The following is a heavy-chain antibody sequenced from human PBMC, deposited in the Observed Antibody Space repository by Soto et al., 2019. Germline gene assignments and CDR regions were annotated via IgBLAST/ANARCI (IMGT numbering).Heavy chain of an antibody. CDR3: VRGNPYGSSSGWGGGFDY. J-gene: IGHJ4*02. Sequence: QVQLVESGGGVVQPGGSLRLSCATSGFTFSDSGMHWVRQAPGKGLEWVAVIWSDGSDKSYADSVEGRFTISRDNSKNTSYIQMNLLRAGVTAVDYCVRGNPYGSSSGWGGGFDYWGQGTLVTVSS. D-gene: IGHD6-6*01. CDR1: GFTFSDSG. CDR2: IWSDGSDK. V-gene: IGHV3-33*01.